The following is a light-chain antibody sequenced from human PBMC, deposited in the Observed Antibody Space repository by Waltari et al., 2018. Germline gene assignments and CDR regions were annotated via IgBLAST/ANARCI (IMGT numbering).Light chain of an antibody. J-gene: IGLJ2*01. CDR1: SSHTGAGND. V-gene: IGLV1-40*01. CDR2: GNT. CDR3: QSFDSNLNGGVL. Sequence: QSVLTPPPSVSGAPGQRVPISCTGSSSHTGAGNDVPWSQHLPGTAPTLLIYGNTDRPSGVPDRFSGSKSGTSASLAITGLRAEDEGDYYCQSFDSNLNGGVLFGGGTKLTVL.